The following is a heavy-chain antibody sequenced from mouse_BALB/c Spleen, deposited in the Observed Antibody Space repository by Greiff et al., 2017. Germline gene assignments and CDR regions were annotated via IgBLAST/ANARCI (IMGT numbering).Heavy chain of an antibody. Sequence: DVMLVESGGGLVQPGGSRKLSCAASGFTFSSFGMHWVRQAPEKGLEWVAYISSGSSTIYYADTVKGRFTISRDNPKNTLFLQMTSLRSEDTAMFYCARLGDGYYAMDYWGQGTSVTVSS. J-gene: IGHJ4*01. CDR2: ISSGSSTI. D-gene: IGHD2-3*01. CDR3: ARLGDGYYAMDY. CDR1: GFTFSSFG. V-gene: IGHV5-17*02.